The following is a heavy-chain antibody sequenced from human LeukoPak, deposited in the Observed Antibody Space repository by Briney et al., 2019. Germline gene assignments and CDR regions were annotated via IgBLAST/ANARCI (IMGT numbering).Heavy chain of an antibody. J-gene: IGHJ4*02. D-gene: IGHD2-15*01. CDR1: GGSVSSGSYY. Sequence: WETLSLTCTVSGGSVSSGSYYWSWIRQPPGKGLEWIGYIYYSGSTNYNPSLKSRVTISVDTSKNQFSLKLSSMTAADTAVYYCARAVPRRPDIVVVVAATLDYWGQGTLVTVSS. CDR2: IYYSGST. CDR3: ARAVPRRPDIVVVVAATLDY. V-gene: IGHV4-61*01.